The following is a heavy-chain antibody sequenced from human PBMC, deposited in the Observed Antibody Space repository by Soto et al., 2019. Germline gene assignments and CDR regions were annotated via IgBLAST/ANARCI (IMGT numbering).Heavy chain of an antibody. Sequence: PSETLSLTCTVSGGSISSSSYYWGWIRQPPGKGLEWIGSIYYSGSTYYNPSLKSRVTISVDTSKNQFSLKLSSVTAADTAVYYCATDIVVVPAAYYYYYGMDVWGQGTTVTVSS. CDR1: GGSISSSSYY. V-gene: IGHV4-39*01. J-gene: IGHJ6*02. CDR2: IYYSGST. CDR3: ATDIVVVPAAYYYYYGMDV. D-gene: IGHD2-2*01.